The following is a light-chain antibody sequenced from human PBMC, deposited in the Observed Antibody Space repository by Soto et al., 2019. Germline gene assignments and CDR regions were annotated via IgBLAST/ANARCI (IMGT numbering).Light chain of an antibody. V-gene: IGKV1-39*01. CDR1: QSISSY. CDR3: QQYYSYTLT. J-gene: IGKJ4*01. Sequence: DIQMTQSPSPLSASVGDRVTITCRASQSISSYLNWYQQKPGKAPKLLIYAASSLQSGVPSRFSGSGSGTDFTLNISCMQYEDFANYYCQQYYSYTLTFGGGTKVDIK. CDR2: AAS.